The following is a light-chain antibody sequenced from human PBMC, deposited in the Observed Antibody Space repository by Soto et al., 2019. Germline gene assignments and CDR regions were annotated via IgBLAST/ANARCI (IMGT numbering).Light chain of an antibody. CDR2: DVS. CDR3: CSYAGSYTWV. CDR1: SSDVGGYNY. Sequence: QSALTQPRSVSGSPGQSVTISCTGTSSDVGGYNYVSWYQQHPGKAPQLMIYDVSKRPSGVPDRFSGSKSGNTASLTISGLKAEDEADYYCCSYAGSYTWVFGGGTQLTVL. J-gene: IGLJ3*02. V-gene: IGLV2-11*01.